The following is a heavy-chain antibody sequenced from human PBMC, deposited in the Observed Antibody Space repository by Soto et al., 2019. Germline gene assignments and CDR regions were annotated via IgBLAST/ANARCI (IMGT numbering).Heavy chain of an antibody. V-gene: IGHV1-69*06. D-gene: IGHD3-22*01. CDR1: GDTFSTYS. J-gene: IGHJ4*02. Sequence: QVQLVQSGAEVKKPGSSVKVSCKVSGDTFSTYSISWVRQAPGQGLEWLGGIIPILGTPSYAQRFRDRVTFTADKSTSTAYMELSRLRSEDTAVYYCARERSRYDRSGYYRPDYWGQGTLVTVSS. CDR2: IIPILGTP. CDR3: ARERSRYDRSGYYRPDY.